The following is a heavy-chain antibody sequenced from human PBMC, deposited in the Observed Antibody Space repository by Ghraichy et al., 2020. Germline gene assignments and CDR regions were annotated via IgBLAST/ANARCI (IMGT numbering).Heavy chain of an antibody. D-gene: IGHD6-19*01. V-gene: IGHV3-7*01. J-gene: IGHJ4*02. Sequence: LSLTCAASGFIFSGYWMSWVRQAPGKGLECVANIKKDGSEKYYVESVKGRFTISRDNAKNSLSLQMNSLRAEDTAVYYCARDLGGGWYFDYWGQGTLVTVSS. CDR1: GFIFSGYW. CDR3: ARDLGGGWYFDY. CDR2: IKKDGSEK.